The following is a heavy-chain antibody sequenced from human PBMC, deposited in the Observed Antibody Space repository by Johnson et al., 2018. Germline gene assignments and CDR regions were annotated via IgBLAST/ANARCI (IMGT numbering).Heavy chain of an antibody. J-gene: IGHJ3*02. CDR1: GFTFSSYD. V-gene: IGHV3-13*01. Sequence: VQLVQSGGGLVQPGGSLRLSCAASGFTFSSYDMHWVRQATGKGLEWVSAIGTAGDTYYPGSVKGRFTISRENAKNSLYLQMNSLRAGDTAVYYCARGDFVDAFYIWGQGTMGTVSS. CDR3: ARGDFVDAFYI. D-gene: IGHD2-21*02. CDR2: IGTAGDT.